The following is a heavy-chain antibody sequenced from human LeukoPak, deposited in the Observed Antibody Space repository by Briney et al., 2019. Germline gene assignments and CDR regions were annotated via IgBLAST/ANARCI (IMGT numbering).Heavy chain of an antibody. CDR1: GGSISSYY. J-gene: IGHJ5*02. CDR3: ARDRCSNGVCSNWFDP. D-gene: IGHD2-8*01. Sequence: SETLSLTCTVSGGSISSYYWSWIRQPAGKGLEWIGRIYTSENTNYNPSLMSRVTMSVDTSKTQFSLKLSSVTAADTAVYYCARDRCSNGVCSNWFDPWGQGTLVTVSS. V-gene: IGHV4-4*07. CDR2: IYTSENT.